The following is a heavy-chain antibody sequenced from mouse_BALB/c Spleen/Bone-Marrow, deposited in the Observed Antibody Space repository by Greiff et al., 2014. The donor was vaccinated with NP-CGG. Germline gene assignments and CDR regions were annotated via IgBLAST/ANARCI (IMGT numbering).Heavy chain of an antibody. CDR1: GFTFSTYG. CDR3: AGPPNYRDLLRYFDV. J-gene: IGHJ1*01. CDR2: ISSGGSYT. V-gene: IGHV5-6*01. Sequence: EVKLMESGGDLVKPGGSLKLSCAASGFTFSTYGMSWVRQTPDKRLEWVATISSGGSYTYYPDSVKGRFTISRDNAKNTLYLQMSSLKSEDTAMYYCAGPPNYRDLLRYFDVWGAGTTVTVSS. D-gene: IGHD2-12*01.